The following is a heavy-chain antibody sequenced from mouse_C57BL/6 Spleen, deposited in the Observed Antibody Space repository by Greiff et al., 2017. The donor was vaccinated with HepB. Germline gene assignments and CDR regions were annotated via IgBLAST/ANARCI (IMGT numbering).Heavy chain of an antibody. D-gene: IGHD2-1*01. V-gene: IGHV1-69*01. CDR3: ARSGGNYGWFAY. CDR2: IDPSDSYT. Sequence: VQLQQSGAELVMPGASVKLSCKASGYTFTSYWMHWVKQRPGQGLEWIGEIDPSDSYTNYNQKFKGKSTLTVDKSSSTAYMQLSSLTSEDSAVYYCARSGGNYGWFAYWGQRTLVTVSA. CDR1: GYTFTSYW. J-gene: IGHJ3*01.